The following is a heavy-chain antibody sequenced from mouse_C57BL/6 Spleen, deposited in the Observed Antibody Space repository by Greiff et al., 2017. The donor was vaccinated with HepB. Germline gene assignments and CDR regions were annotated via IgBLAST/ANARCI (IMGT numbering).Heavy chain of an antibody. CDR1: GYTFTSYW. V-gene: IGHV1-50*01. CDR3: ARWGLTGDY. D-gene: IGHD4-1*01. CDR2: IDPSDSYT. Sequence: VQLQQPGAELVKPGASVKLSCKASGYTFTSYWMQWVKQRPGQGLEWIGEIDPSDSYTNYNQKFKGKATLTVDTSSSTAYMQLSSLTSEDSAIYYCARWGLTGDYWGQGTTLTVSS. J-gene: IGHJ2*01.